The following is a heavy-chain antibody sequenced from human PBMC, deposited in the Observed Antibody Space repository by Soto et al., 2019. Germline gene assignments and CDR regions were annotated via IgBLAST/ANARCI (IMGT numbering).Heavy chain of an antibody. D-gene: IGHD6-6*01. Sequence: SETLSLTCAVYGGSFSGYYWSWIRQPPGKGLEWIGEINHSGSTNYNPSLKSRVTISVDTSKNQFSLKLSSVTAADTAVYYCARGFMWYSSSARPRYYYYYGMDVWGQGTTVTVSS. J-gene: IGHJ6*02. CDR1: GGSFSGYY. V-gene: IGHV4-34*01. CDR3: ARGFMWYSSSARPRYYYYYGMDV. CDR2: INHSGST.